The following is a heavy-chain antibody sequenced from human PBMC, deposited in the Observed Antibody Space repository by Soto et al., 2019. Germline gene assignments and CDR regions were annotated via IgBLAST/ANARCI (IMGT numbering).Heavy chain of an antibody. J-gene: IGHJ4*02. CDR3: TKDRVPDGIYSFDY. Sequence: APGKGREWVAFIDLSGTTTYYRDSVTGRFTIFKDKSMNTVYLQMDRLTVEDAAVYYCTKDRVPDGIYSFDYWGQGALVTGSS. CDR2: IDLSGTTT. D-gene: IGHD2-15*01. V-gene: IGHV3-23*03.